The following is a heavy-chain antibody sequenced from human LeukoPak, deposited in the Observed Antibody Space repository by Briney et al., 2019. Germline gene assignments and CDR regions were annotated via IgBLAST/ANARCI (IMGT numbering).Heavy chain of an antibody. CDR2: IKQDGSEK. V-gene: IGHV3-7*01. J-gene: IGHJ4*02. CDR1: GFTFSNHW. Sequence: GGSLRLSCAASGFTFSNHWMSWVRQAPGKGLEWVANIKQDGSEKYYVDSVKGRFTISRDNAKNSLYLQMNSLRAEDTAVYYCARVEGGWYGYSLVDYWGQGTLVTVSS. D-gene: IGHD6-19*01. CDR3: ARVEGGWYGYSLVDY.